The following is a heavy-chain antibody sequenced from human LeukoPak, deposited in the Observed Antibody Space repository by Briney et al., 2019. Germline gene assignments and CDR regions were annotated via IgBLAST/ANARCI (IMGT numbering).Heavy chain of an antibody. Sequence: GGSLRLSCAASGFTFDDYAMHWVRQAPGKGLEWVSGISWNSGSIGYADSVKGRFTISRDNAKNSLYLQMNSLRAEDTALYYCAKVNMIVVVNDAFDIWGQGTMVTVSS. V-gene: IGHV3-9*01. CDR3: AKVNMIVVVNDAFDI. D-gene: IGHD3-22*01. J-gene: IGHJ3*02. CDR2: ISWNSGSI. CDR1: GFTFDDYA.